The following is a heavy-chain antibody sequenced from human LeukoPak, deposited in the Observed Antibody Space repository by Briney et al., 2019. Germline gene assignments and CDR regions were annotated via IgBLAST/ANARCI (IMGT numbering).Heavy chain of an antibody. CDR2: IQQNGGGK. D-gene: IGHD2-8*01. J-gene: IGHJ4*02. Sequence: GGSLRLSCAASGFTFSSYAMSWVRQAPGKGLEGVANIQQNGGGKHYVDSVKGRFTISRDNAKKSLYLQMDNLRAEDTAVYYCATGGDLYCTTANCLPFDYWGQGTLVTVSS. V-gene: IGHV3-7*01. CDR1: GFTFSSYA. CDR3: ATGGDLYCTTANCLPFDY.